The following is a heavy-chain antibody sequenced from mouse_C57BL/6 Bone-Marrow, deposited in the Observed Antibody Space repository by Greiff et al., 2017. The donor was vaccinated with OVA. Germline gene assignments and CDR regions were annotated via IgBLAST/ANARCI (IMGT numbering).Heavy chain of an antibody. CDR1: GFTFSSYA. V-gene: IGHV5-4*01. J-gene: IGHJ2*01. CDR2: ISDGGSYT. D-gene: IGHD4-1*01. CDR3: ARNWDSYYFDY. Sequence: EVQLVESGGGLVKPGGSLKLSCAASGFTFSSYAMSWVRQTPEKRLEWVATISDGGSYTYSPDNVKGRFTISRDNAKNNLYLQMSHLKSEDTAMYYCARNWDSYYFDYWGQGTTLTVSS.